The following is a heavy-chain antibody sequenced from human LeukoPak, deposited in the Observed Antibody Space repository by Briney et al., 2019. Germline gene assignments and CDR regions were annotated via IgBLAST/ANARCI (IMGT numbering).Heavy chain of an antibody. CDR3: ARDYYYYDSSENFDY. D-gene: IGHD3-22*01. V-gene: IGHV3-30*01. J-gene: IGHJ4*02. CDR2: ISYDGSNK. CDR1: GFTFSSYA. Sequence: PGGSLRLSCAASGFTFSSYAMSWVRQAPGKGLEWVAVISYDGSNKYYADSVKGRFTISRDNSKNTLYLQMNSLRAEDTAVYYCARDYYYYDSSENFDYWGQGTLVTVSS.